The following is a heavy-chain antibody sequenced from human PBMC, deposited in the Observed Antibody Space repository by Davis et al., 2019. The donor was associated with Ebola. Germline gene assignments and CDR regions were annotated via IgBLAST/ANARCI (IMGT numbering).Heavy chain of an antibody. Sequence: KVSCKGSGYSFTSYWIGWVRQMPGKGLEWMGIIYPGDSDTRYSPSFQGQVTISADKSISTAYLQWSSLKASDTAMYYCARLEVRGPADYYYYYGMDVWGQGTTVTVSS. CDR2: IYPGDSDT. D-gene: IGHD3-10*01. J-gene: IGHJ6*02. CDR1: GYSFTSYW. CDR3: ARLEVRGPADYYYYYGMDV. V-gene: IGHV5-51*01.